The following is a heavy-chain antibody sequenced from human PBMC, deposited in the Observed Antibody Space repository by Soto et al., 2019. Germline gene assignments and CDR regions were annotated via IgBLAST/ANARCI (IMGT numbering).Heavy chain of an antibody. J-gene: IGHJ4*02. V-gene: IGHV3-23*01. D-gene: IGHD1-26*01. Sequence: GGSLRLSCAASGFTFSSYAMSRVRQAPGKGLEWVSAISGSGGSTYYADSVKGRFTISRDNSKNTLYLQMNSLRAEDTAVYYCAKVSRVGATTANVDYWGQGTLVTVSS. CDR2: ISGSGGST. CDR1: GFTFSSYA. CDR3: AKVSRVGATTANVDY.